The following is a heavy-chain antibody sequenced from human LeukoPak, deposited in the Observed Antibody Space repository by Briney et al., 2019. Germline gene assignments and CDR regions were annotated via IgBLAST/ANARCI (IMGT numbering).Heavy chain of an antibody. CDR2: ISGSGGST. Sequence: PGGSLRLSCAASGFTFSSYAMSWVRQAPGKGLEWVSAISGSGGSTYYADSVKGRFTISRDNSKNTLYLQMNSLRAEDTAVYYCAKDPEVPAGIVLNWFDPWGQGTLVTVSS. V-gene: IGHV3-23*01. J-gene: IGHJ5*02. CDR3: AKDPEVPAGIVLNWFDP. D-gene: IGHD2-2*01. CDR1: GFTFSSYA.